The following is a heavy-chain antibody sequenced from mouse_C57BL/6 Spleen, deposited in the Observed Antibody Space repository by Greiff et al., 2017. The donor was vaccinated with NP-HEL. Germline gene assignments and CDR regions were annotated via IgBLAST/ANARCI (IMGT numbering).Heavy chain of an antibody. CDR2: ISYDGSN. Sequence: VQLQQSGPGLVKPSQSLSLTCSVTGYSITSGYYWNWIRQSPGNKLEWMGYISYDGSNNYNPSLKNRIPITRDTSKNQFFLKLNSVTTEDTATCYCARLDDYDEGYWGQGTTLTVSS. V-gene: IGHV3-6*01. D-gene: IGHD2-4*01. CDR3: ARLDDYDEGY. J-gene: IGHJ2*01. CDR1: GYSITSGYY.